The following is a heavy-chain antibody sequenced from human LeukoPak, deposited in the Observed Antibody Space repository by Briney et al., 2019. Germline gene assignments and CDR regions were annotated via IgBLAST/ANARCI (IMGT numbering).Heavy chain of an antibody. J-gene: IGHJ4*02. CDR1: GFTFGTFS. CDR3: ARLGGYSGYSRFDY. D-gene: IGHD5-12*01. V-gene: IGHV3-21*01. Sequence: SGGSLRLSCAASGFTFGTFSMNWVRQAPGKGLEWVSSISSSSAYIYYADSVKGRFTISRDNAKNSLYLQMNSLRAEDTAVYYCARLGGYSGYSRFDYWGQGTLVTASS. CDR2: ISSSSAYI.